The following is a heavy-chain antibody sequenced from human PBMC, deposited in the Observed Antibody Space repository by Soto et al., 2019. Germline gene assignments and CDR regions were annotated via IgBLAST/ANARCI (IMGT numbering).Heavy chain of an antibody. CDR3: VRGADVYISSSPSMDV. Sequence: EVQLVESGGGLVQPGGSLRLSCVASGFTFTNYWMHWVRQAPGKGLVWVSLIKGDGSTTKYADSVKGRFTISRDSAKNTLYLQMNSLTAEDTAVYFCVRGADVYISSSPSMDVWGQGTTVTVSS. J-gene: IGHJ6*02. D-gene: IGHD6-6*01. CDR1: GFTFTNYW. CDR2: IKGDGSTT. V-gene: IGHV3-74*03.